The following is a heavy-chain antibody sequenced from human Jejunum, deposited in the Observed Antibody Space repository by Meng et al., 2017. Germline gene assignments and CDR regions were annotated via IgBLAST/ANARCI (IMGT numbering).Heavy chain of an antibody. CDR1: GFTFSGYN. Sequence: GGSLRLSCAASGFTFSGYNRNWVRQVPGKGLEWVSYISSSTPYIYYADSVKGRFTISRDYAKNSLYLQMNSLRAANTAVYYCATTYLSGGRRWYFDSWGHGTLVTVSS. J-gene: IGHJ4*01. CDR3: ATTYLSGGRRWYFDS. D-gene: IGHD3-10*01. CDR2: ISSSTPYI. V-gene: IGHV3-21*01.